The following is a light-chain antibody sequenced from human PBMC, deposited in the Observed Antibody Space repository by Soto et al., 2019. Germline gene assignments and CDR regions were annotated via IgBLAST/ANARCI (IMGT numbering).Light chain of an antibody. Sequence: DIQLTQSPSFLSASVGDRVTITCRASQGISSYLAWYQQKPGKAPKLLIYAASTLQSGVPSRFSGSVSGTEFAHTISSLHTEYFATYKCQQLNSYPITFGQRTRLEIK. J-gene: IGKJ5*01. CDR2: AAS. CDR3: QQLNSYPIT. CDR1: QGISSY. V-gene: IGKV1-9*01.